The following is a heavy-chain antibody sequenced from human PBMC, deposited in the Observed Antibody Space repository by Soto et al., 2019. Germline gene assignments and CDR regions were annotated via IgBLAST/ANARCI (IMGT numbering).Heavy chain of an antibody. CDR1: GGSISSSNW. V-gene: IGHV4-4*02. CDR2: IYHSGNT. D-gene: IGHD3-10*01. Sequence: SETLSLTCAVSGGSISSSNWWSWVRQPPGKGLEWIGEIYHSGNTNYNPSLKSRVTMAVDKSRNQFSPKLSSVTAADTAVYYCARRWGEGRVDYWGQGTLVTVSS. J-gene: IGHJ4*02. CDR3: ARRWGEGRVDY.